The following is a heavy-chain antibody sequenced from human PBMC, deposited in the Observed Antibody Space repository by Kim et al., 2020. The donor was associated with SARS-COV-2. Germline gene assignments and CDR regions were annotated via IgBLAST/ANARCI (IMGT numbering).Heavy chain of an antibody. J-gene: IGHJ4*02. Sequence: GGSLRLSCAASGFTFSSYSMNWVRQAPGKGLEWVSSISSSSSYIYYADSVKGRFTISRDNAKNSLYLQMNSLRAEDTAVYYCAREPTVTTSGYWGQGTLVTVSS. D-gene: IGHD4-17*01. CDR2: ISSSSSYI. CDR3: AREPTVTTSGY. CDR1: GFTFSSYS. V-gene: IGHV3-21*01.